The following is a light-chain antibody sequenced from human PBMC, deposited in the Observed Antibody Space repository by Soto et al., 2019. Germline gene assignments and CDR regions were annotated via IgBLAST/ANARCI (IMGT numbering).Light chain of an antibody. CDR3: QQYDNVLT. Sequence: DIQMTQSPSSLSASVGDRVTITCQASQDISNYLNWYQQQPGKAPKLLIYGASNLQTGVPSRFSGSGFGTHFTFTISSLQPEDIVTYYCQQYDNVLTFGGGTKVEIK. CDR2: GAS. CDR1: QDISNY. V-gene: IGKV1-33*01. J-gene: IGKJ4*01.